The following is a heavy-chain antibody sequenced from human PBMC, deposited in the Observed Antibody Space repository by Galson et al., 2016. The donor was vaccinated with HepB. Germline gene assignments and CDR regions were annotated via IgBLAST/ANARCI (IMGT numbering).Heavy chain of an antibody. CDR3: AKSKGGVWSYYFDY. D-gene: IGHD6-19*01. J-gene: IGHJ4*02. CDR2: LWTDGSNK. CDR1: AFTFSNYG. Sequence: SLRLSCAASAFTFSNYGMHWVRQAPGKGLEWVAGLWTDGSNKYYGDSVKGRFTISRDNSKNTLYLQMNSLRAEDTAVYYCAKSKGGVWSYYFDYWDQGTLVTVSS. V-gene: IGHV3-33*06.